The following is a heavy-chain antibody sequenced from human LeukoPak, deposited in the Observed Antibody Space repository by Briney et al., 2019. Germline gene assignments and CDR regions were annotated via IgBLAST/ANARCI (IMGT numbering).Heavy chain of an antibody. CDR1: GGSISSYY. V-gene: IGHV4-59*12. J-gene: IGHJ4*02. Sequence: SETLPLTCTVSGGSISSYYWSWIRQPPGKGLEWIGYIYYSGSTNYNPSLKSRVTISVDTSKNQFSLKLSSVTTADTAVYYCAGGHYGSGSYPLDYWGQGTLVTVSS. D-gene: IGHD3-10*01. CDR2: IYYSGST. CDR3: AGGHYGSGSYPLDY.